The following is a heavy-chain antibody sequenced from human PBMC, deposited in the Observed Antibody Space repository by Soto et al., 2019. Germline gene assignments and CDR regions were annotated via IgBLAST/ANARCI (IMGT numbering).Heavy chain of an antibody. J-gene: IGHJ6*02. Sequence: QVQLVQSGAEVKKPGASVKVSCKASGYTFTSYYMHWVRQAPGQGLEWMGIINPSGGSTSYAQKLQGRLTMTRDTSTRTVDMELSSLRSEDTAVYYCARRLWTLYYYGMDVWGQGTTVTVSS. CDR2: INPSGGST. CDR3: ARRLWTLYYYGMDV. D-gene: IGHD5-18*01. V-gene: IGHV1-46*01. CDR1: GYTFTSYY.